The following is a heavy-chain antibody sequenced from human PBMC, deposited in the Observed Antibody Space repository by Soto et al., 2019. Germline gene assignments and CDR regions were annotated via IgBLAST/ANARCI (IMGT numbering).Heavy chain of an antibody. J-gene: IGHJ6*04. CDR2: TYYRSKWYN. CDR1: GDSVSSNSAA. D-gene: IGHD1-26*01. CDR3: ARSIWEHRPPRSRVSFNMDV. Sequence: SQTLSLTCAISGDSVSSNSAAWNWIRQSPSRGLEWLGRTYYRSKWYNDYAVSVKSRITINPDTSKNQFSLQLNSVTPEDTAVYYCARSIWEHRPPRSRVSFNMDVWGKGTTVTVSS. V-gene: IGHV6-1*01.